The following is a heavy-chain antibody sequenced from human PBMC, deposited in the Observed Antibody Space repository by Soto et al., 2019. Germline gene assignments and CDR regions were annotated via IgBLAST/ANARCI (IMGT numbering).Heavy chain of an antibody. CDR3: ARGRGAAADYFDF. J-gene: IGHJ4*02. Sequence: QVQLVESGGGLVKPGGSLRLSCAVSGFTFSDYYMTWIRQAPGKGLEWVSYISSSTSLTNYADSVKGRFTISRDNAKNSLFLQMTSLRAEDTAVYYCARGRGAAADYFDFWGQGTLVTVSS. CDR1: GFTFSDYY. CDR2: ISSSTSLT. D-gene: IGHD6-13*01. V-gene: IGHV3-11*05.